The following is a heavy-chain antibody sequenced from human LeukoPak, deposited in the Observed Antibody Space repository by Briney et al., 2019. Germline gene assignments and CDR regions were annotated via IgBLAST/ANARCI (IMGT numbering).Heavy chain of an antibody. CDR1: GFTFSNYA. J-gene: IGHJ4*02. CDR3: ASQLGRRRVPFRDNGSVRRYFDY. Sequence: GGSLRLSCAASGFTFSNYAMHWVRQAPGKGLEWVAVMSYDGSNTYSADSVKGRFTISGDNSKNTLYLQMNSLRAEDTAVYFCASQLGRRRVPFRDNGSVRRYFDYWGQGTLVTVSS. D-gene: IGHD1-1*01. CDR2: MSYDGSNT. V-gene: IGHV3-30-3*01.